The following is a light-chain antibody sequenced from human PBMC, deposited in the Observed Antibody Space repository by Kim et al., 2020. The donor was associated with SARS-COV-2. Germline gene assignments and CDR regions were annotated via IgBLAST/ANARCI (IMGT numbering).Light chain of an antibody. V-gene: IGLV3-19*01. CDR1: SLRTFY. CDR2: GKN. J-gene: IGLJ3*02. Sequence: ALGQAVRITCQGDSLRTFYASWYQQKPGQAPVLVFCGKNNRPSGIPDRFSGSYAGNTASLTITAAQAEDEADYYCNSRESSGNHWMFGGGTQLTVL. CDR3: NSRESSGNHWM.